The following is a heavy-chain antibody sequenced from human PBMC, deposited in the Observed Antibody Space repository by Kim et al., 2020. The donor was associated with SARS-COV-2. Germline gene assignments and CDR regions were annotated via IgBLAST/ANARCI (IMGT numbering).Heavy chain of an antibody. CDR3: ARDGGYSSGWYSSYYYYGMDV. J-gene: IGHJ6*02. CDR2: IYPGDSDT. Sequence: GESLKISCKGSGYSFTSYWIGWVRQMPGKGLEWMGIIYPGDSDTRYSPSFQGQVTISADKSICTAYLQWSSLKASDTAMYYCARDGGYSSGWYSSYYYYGMDVWGQGTTVTVSS. CDR1: GYSFTSYW. V-gene: IGHV5-51*01. D-gene: IGHD6-19*01.